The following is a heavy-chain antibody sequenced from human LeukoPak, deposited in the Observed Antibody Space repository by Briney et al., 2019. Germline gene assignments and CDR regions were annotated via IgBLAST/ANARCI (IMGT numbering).Heavy chain of an antibody. D-gene: IGHD3-16*01. CDR2: IIPIFGTA. V-gene: IGHV1-69*13. J-gene: IGHJ4*02. Sequence: ASVKVSCKASGGTFCIYAISWVRQAPGQGLEWMGGIIPIFGTANYAQKFQGRVTITADESTSTAYMELSSLRSEDTAVYYCARRGGENNYFDYWGQGTLVTVSS. CDR1: GGTFCIYA. CDR3: ARRGGENNYFDY.